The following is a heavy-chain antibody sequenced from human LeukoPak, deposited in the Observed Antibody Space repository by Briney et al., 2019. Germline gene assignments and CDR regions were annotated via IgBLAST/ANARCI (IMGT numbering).Heavy chain of an antibody. D-gene: IGHD7-27*01. CDR2: VNTDGRHT. V-gene: IGHV3-74*01. J-gene: IGHJ4*02. CDR1: GFTFSSYW. Sequence: GGSLRLSCAASGFTFSSYWMHWVRQAPGKGLMWVSRVNTDGRHTNYADSVKGRFTISRDNAKNALYLQMNSLRAEDTAIYYCARGDLTFWGFPHWGQGALVTVSS. CDR3: ARGDLTFWGFPH.